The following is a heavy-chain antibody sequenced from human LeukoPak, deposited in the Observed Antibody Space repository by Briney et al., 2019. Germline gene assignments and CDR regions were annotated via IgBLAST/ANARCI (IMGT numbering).Heavy chain of an antibody. Sequence: ASVTVSCKASGYTFTSYDINWVRQAPGQGLEWMGWINPNSGGTNYAQKFQGRVTMTRDTSISTAYMELSRLRSDDTAVYYCARASPSKYCSGGSCYYYWGQGTLVTVSS. CDR1: GYTFTSYD. CDR2: INPNSGGT. CDR3: ARASPSKYCSGGSCYYY. J-gene: IGHJ4*02. D-gene: IGHD2-15*01. V-gene: IGHV1-2*02.